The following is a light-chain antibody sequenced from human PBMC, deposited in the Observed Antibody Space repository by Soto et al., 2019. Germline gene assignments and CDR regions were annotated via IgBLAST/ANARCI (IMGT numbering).Light chain of an antibody. V-gene: IGLV2-11*01. CDR1: SSDVGDYGY. CDR2: DVS. J-gene: IGLJ1*01. Sequence: QSVLTQPRSVSGSPGQSVTISCTGASSDVGDYGYVSWYQRHTGKAPKLMIYDVSKRPSGVPDRFSGSKSGNTASLTISGRQAEDEADYYCCSYAGGYTYVFGTGTKVSVL. CDR3: CSYAGGYTYV.